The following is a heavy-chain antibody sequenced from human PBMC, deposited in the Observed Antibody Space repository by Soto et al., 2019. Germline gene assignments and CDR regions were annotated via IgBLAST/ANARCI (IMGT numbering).Heavy chain of an antibody. CDR1: SGPSSSHN. Sequence: QVQLQQSGPGLVKPSETLSLTCSVSSGPSSSHNWGWIRQPPGRGLEWIGYVYSTGGTSYNPSLKSRLTISADTSTNHISLTLTSVTAADTAVSYCVRQGIGNLHGLVDVWGQGTTVRVSS. CDR3: VRQGIGNLHGLVDV. D-gene: IGHD1-1*01. J-gene: IGHJ6*02. CDR2: VYSTGGT. V-gene: IGHV4-59*08.